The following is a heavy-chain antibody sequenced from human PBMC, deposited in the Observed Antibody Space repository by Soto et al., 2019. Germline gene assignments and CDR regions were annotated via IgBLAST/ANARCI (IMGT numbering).Heavy chain of an antibody. CDR2: INHSGST. CDR3: ATMTPPHSDQRHLNVAVSAWFDP. CDR1: GVSFSGYY. V-gene: IGHV4-34*01. J-gene: IGHJ5*02. Sequence: SETLSLTCAVYGVSFSGYYWSWISQPPGKGLEWIGEINHSGSTNYNPSLKSRVTISVDTSKNQFSLKLSSVTAADTAVYYCATMTPPHSDQRHLNVAVSAWFDPWGQGTLVTVSS. D-gene: IGHD6-19*01.